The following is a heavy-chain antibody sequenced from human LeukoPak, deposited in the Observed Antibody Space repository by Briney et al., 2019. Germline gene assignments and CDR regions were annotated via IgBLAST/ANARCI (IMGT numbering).Heavy chain of an antibody. Sequence: GGSLRLSCAASGFAFTNYAMNWVRLAPGKGLEWVSSISESGGSTYYADSAKGRFTISRDNSKNTLYLQMDSLRAEDTAVYYCARDYADYVGFFFFDHWGQGTLVTVSS. J-gene: IGHJ4*02. CDR1: GFAFTNYA. CDR2: ISESGGST. CDR3: ARDYADYVGFFFFDH. V-gene: IGHV3-23*01. D-gene: IGHD4-17*01.